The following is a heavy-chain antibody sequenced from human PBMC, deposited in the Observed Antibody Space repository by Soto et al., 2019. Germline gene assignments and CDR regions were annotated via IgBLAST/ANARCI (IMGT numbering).Heavy chain of an antibody. J-gene: IGHJ6*01. CDR2: IYNSGIT. D-gene: IGHD3-22*01. Sequence: ASEDLCLPYTGSGGSHRTYYLNLIRQPPGKGLEWIWYIYNSGITNYNPSLKTRVTISLDTSKNQFSLRLSSVTAADTAVYYCARADVTMTYYYYHYGMAVWGQGTTVTVSS. CDR1: GGSHRTYY. CDR3: ARADVTMTYYYYHYGMAV. V-gene: IGHV4-59*01.